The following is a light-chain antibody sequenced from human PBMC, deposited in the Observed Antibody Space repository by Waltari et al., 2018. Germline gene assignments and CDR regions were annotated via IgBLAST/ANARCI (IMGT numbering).Light chain of an antibody. CDR3: CSYAGSSTLL. V-gene: IGLV2-23*01. CDR2: EGS. J-gene: IGLJ2*01. CDR1: SSDVGSYNL. Sequence: QSALTQPASVSGSPGQSITVSCTGTSSDVGSYNLVSWYQQHPGKASKLMIYEGSKRPSGVSNRFSGSKSGNTASLTISGLQAEDEADYYCCSYAGSSTLLFGGGTKVTVL.